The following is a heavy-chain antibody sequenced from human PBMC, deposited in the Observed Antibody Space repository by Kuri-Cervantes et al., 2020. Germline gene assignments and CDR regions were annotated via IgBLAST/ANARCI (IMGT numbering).Heavy chain of an antibody. CDR1: GFTFSSYG. J-gene: IGHJ6*02. Sequence: GGSLRLSCAASGFTFSSYGMHWVRQAPGKGLEWVAVISYDGSNKYYADSVKGRFTIPRDNSKNTLYLQMNSLRAEDTAVYYCAKALYYYYYGMDVWGQGTTVTVSS. CDR2: ISYDGSNK. CDR3: AKALYYYYYGMDV. V-gene: IGHV3-30*18.